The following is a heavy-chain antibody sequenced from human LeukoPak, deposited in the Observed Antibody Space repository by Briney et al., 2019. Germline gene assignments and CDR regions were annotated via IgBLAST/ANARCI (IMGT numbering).Heavy chain of an antibody. Sequence: SETLSLTCTVSGGSSSSYYWSWIRQHPGKGLEWIGYIYYSGSTNYNPSLKSRVTISGDTSKNQFSPKLSSVIAADTAVYYCAREVAGTLNFDYWGQGTLVTESS. CDR3: AREVAGTLNFDY. CDR2: IYYSGST. CDR1: GGSSSSYY. J-gene: IGHJ4*02. D-gene: IGHD6-19*01. V-gene: IGHV4-59*01.